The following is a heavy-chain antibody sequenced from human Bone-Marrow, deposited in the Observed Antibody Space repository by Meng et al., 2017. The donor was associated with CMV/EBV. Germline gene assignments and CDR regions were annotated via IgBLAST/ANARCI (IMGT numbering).Heavy chain of an antibody. CDR3: ARGGKNYGDY. Sequence: GESLKISCAASGFTFSSYSMNWVRQAPGKGLEWVSYISSSSSTIYYADPVKGRFTISRDNAKNSLYPQMNSLRAEDTAVYYCARGGKNYGDYWGQGTLVTVSS. CDR2: ISSSSSTI. CDR1: GFTFSSYS. D-gene: IGHD5-18*01. J-gene: IGHJ4*02. V-gene: IGHV3-48*04.